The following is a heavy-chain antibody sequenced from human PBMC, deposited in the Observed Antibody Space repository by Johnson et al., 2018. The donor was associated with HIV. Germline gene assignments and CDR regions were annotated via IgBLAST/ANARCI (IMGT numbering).Heavy chain of an antibody. CDR3: AKDSMGYNWNQFEAFDI. CDR1: GFTFSSYV. CDR2: IWYDGSNK. V-gene: IGHV3-33*06. Sequence: QVQLVESGGGVVQPGRSLRLSCAASGFTFSSYVMHWVRQAPGKGLEWVAVIWYDGSNKYYADSVKGRFTISRDNSKNTLYLQMNSLRAEDTAVYYCAKDSMGYNWNQFEAFDIWGQGTMVTVSS. D-gene: IGHD1-20*01. J-gene: IGHJ3*02.